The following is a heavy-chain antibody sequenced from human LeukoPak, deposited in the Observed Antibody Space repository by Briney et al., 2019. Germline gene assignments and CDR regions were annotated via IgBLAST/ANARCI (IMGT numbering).Heavy chain of an antibody. CDR1: GFTFSHYA. Sequence: GSLRLSCAASGFTFSHYAMNWVRPAPGKGLEWVSAISGSGGSTYYADSVKGRFTISRDNSKNTLYLQMNSLRAEDTAVYYCARVSGYSDPFDYWGQGTLVTVSS. CDR2: ISGSGGST. D-gene: IGHD3-22*01. CDR3: ARVSGYSDPFDY. J-gene: IGHJ4*02. V-gene: IGHV3-23*01.